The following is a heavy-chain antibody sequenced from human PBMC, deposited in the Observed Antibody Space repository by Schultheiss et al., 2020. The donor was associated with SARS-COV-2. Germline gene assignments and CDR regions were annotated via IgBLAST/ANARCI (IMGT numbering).Heavy chain of an antibody. D-gene: IGHD2-2*01. J-gene: IGHJ3*02. CDR2: IIPIFGTA. CDR1: GGTFSSYA. CDR3: ATVVVPAYDAFDI. Sequence: SVKVSCKASGGTFSSYAISWVRQAPGQGLEWMGGIIPIFGTANYAQKFQGRVTITADKSTSTAYMELSSLRSEDTAVYYCATVVVPAYDAFDIWGQGTMVTVSS. V-gene: IGHV1-69*06.